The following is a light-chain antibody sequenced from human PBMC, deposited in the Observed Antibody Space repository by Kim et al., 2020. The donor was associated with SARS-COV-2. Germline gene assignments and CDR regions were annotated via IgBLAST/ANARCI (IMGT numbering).Light chain of an antibody. J-gene: IGLJ2*01. Sequence: ELTQPPSASGTPGQRVTISCSGSTSNIGGNTVNWYQQLPGTAPKLLIYSNNERPSGVPDRFSGSRSGTSASLAISGLQSEDEADYHCAAWDDSLTGVVFGGGTQLTVL. CDR3: AAWDDSLTGVV. CDR1: TSNIGGNT. V-gene: IGLV1-44*01. CDR2: SNN.